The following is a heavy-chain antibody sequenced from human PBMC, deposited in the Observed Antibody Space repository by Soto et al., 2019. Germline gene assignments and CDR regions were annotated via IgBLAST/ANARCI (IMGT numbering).Heavy chain of an antibody. V-gene: IGHV4-39*01. J-gene: IGHJ5*02. CDR3: ATASVTGNGWFDP. CDR1: GGSISSSDYY. Sequence: PSETLSLTCTVSGGSISSSDYYWGWIRQAPGKGLEWIGSIYYSGSTYYNPSLKSRVTISVDTSKNQFSLKLSSVTAADTAMYYCATASVTGNGWFDPWGQGTLVTVSS. CDR2: IYYSGST. D-gene: IGHD3-9*01.